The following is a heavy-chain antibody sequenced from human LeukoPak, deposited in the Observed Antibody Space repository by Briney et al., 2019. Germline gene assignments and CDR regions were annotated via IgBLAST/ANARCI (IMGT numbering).Heavy chain of an antibody. CDR2: IYPGDSDT. CDR1: GYSFTSYW. D-gene: IGHD1-26*01. J-gene: IGHJ3*02. Sequence: KFGESLKISCKGSGYSFTSYWIGWVRQMPGKGLEWMGIIYPGDSDTRYSPSFQGQVTISADKSISTAYLQWSSLKASDTAMYYCARLDPPQWELPASGAFDIWGQGTMVTVSS. CDR3: ARLDPPQWELPASGAFDI. V-gene: IGHV5-51*01.